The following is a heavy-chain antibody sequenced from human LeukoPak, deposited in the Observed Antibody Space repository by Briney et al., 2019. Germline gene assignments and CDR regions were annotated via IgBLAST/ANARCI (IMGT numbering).Heavy chain of an antibody. D-gene: IGHD3-22*01. V-gene: IGHV3-33*01. CDR1: GFTFSSFG. J-gene: IGHJ4*02. CDR3: ARTFDSSGYDYGHYFDY. CDR2: IWFDGSDK. Sequence: GGSLRLSCVASGFTFSSFGMHWVRQTPGKGLEWVSFIWFDGSDKYYADSVKGRFTISRDNSKNTLTLQMNSLRVEDTAVYHCARTFDSSGYDYGHYFDYWGQGALVTVSS.